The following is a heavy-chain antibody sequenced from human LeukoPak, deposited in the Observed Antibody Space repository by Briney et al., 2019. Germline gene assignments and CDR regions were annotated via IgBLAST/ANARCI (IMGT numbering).Heavy chain of an antibody. J-gene: IGHJ4*02. V-gene: IGHV1-69*01. CDR2: IIPIFGTA. D-gene: IGHD1-26*01. Sequence: SSVKVSCKASGGTFSSYAISWVRQAPGQGLEWMGGIIPIFGTANYAQKFQGRVTIIADESTSTAYMELSSLRSEDTAVYYCATGLVGGEVLGSYFDYWGQGTLVTVSS. CDR3: ATGLVGGEVLGSYFDY. CDR1: GGTFSSYA.